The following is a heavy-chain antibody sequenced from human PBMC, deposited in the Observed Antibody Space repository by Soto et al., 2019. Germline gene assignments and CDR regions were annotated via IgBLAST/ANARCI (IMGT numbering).Heavy chain of an antibody. CDR1: GGSISSYY. CDR2: IYYSGST. CDR3: ARGRVILLVQPFDY. V-gene: IGHV4-59*01. J-gene: IGHJ4*02. Sequence: SETLSLTCTVSGGSISSYYWSWIRQPPGKGLEWIGYIYYSGSTNYNPSLKSRVTISVDTSKNQFSLKLSSVTAADTAVYYCARGRVILLVQPFDYWGQGTLVTVSS. D-gene: IGHD1-1*01.